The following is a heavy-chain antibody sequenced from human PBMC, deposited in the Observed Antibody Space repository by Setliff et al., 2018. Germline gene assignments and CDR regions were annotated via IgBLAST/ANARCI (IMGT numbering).Heavy chain of an antibody. Sequence: SETLSLTCTVSGGSISSGDYYWSWIRQTPGKGLEWIGYIYSSRSTYYNPSLKSRVSISVDTSKNQFSLKLSSVTAADTAVYYCARESRYYYDNLGTLDYWGQGTLVTVSS. J-gene: IGHJ4*02. D-gene: IGHD3-22*01. CDR2: IYSSRST. CDR3: ARESRYYYDNLGTLDY. V-gene: IGHV4-30-4*08. CDR1: GGSISSGDYY.